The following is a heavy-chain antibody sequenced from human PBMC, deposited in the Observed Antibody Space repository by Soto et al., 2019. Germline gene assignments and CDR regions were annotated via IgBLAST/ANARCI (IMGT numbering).Heavy chain of an antibody. CDR3: ARVYYDSSGWHFDY. V-gene: IGHV4-31*03. Sequence: SETLSLTCTVSGGSISSGGYYWSWIRQHPGKGLEWIGYIYYSGSTYYNQSLKSRVSISVDTSKKQFSLKLSSVTAADTAVYYCARVYYDSSGWHFDYWGQGTLVTVSS. D-gene: IGHD3-22*01. CDR2: IYYSGST. CDR1: GGSISSGGYY. J-gene: IGHJ4*02.